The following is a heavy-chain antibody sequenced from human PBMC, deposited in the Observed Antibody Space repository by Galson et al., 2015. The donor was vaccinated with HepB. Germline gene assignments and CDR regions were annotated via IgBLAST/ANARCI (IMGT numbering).Heavy chain of an antibody. CDR1: GFIFSNYW. CDR3: ARGGRVGGYSSGGYPWYY. Sequence: SLRLSCAASGFIFSNYWMSWVRQAPGKGLEWVATIKEDGSERYYVDSVKGRFTISRDNAKNSLSLQMNSLRAEDTAFYYCARGGRVGGYSSGGYPWYYWGQGTLATVSS. D-gene: IGHD6-19*01. V-gene: IGHV3-7*03. J-gene: IGHJ4*02. CDR2: IKEDGSER.